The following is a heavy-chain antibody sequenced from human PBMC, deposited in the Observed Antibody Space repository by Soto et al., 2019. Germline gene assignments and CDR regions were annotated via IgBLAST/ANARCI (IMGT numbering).Heavy chain of an antibody. CDR1: GFTFSDYW. Sequence: EVQLVESGGGLAQPGGSLRLSCAASGFTFSDYWIHWVRQAPGKGLVWVSRINGDGSSTNYADSVKGRFSISRDNANNTLYLQMNSLRAEDTAVYYCARGVRGHYGKDVWGQGTTVTVSS. V-gene: IGHV3-74*01. CDR3: ARGVRGHYGKDV. D-gene: IGHD3-10*01. CDR2: INGDGSST. J-gene: IGHJ6*02.